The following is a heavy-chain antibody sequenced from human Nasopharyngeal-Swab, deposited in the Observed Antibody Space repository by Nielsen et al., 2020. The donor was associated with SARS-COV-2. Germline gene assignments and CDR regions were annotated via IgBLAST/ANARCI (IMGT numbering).Heavy chain of an antibody. D-gene: IGHD2-8*01. Sequence: GESLKISCAASGFTFGHYAVIWVRQAPGKGLEWVSSMTVGAGGTSYADSVKGRFTISVDSSKNILYLQMNSLRAEDTAIYYWAKRLYGDLWGRGTLVTVSS. CDR3: AKRLYGDL. CDR1: GFTFGHYA. CDR2: MTVGAGGT. V-gene: IGHV3-23*01. J-gene: IGHJ2*01.